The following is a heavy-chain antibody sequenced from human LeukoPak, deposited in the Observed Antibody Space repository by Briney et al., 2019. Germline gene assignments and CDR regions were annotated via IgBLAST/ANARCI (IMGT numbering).Heavy chain of an antibody. CDR3: AKDVESGSGSQSVGLFDY. D-gene: IGHD3-10*01. Sequence: GGSLRLSCAASGFTFDDYAMHWVRQAPGKGLEWVSLISWDGGSTYYADSVKGRFTISRDNSKNSLYLQMNSLRAEDTALYYCAKDVESGSGSQSVGLFDYWGQGTLVTVSS. J-gene: IGHJ4*02. CDR1: GFTFDDYA. V-gene: IGHV3-43D*03. CDR2: ISWDGGST.